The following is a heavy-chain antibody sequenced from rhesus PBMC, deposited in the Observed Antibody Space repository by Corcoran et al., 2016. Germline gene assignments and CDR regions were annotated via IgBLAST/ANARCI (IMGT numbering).Heavy chain of an antibody. CDR1: GGPISSNY. V-gene: IGHV4-173*01. J-gene: IGHJ5-2*02. CDR3: AAPYCSRGVCYLNKYNSLDV. Sequence: QLQLQESGPGLVKPSETLSLTSAVSGGPISSNYWRWIRQPPGTVREGLGRISGSGGSTDYNPSLKSRVTISTDTSKNQFSLKLSSVTAADTAVYYCAAPYCSRGVCYLNKYNSLDVWGRGVLVTVSS. D-gene: IGHD2-39*01. CDR2: ISGSGGST.